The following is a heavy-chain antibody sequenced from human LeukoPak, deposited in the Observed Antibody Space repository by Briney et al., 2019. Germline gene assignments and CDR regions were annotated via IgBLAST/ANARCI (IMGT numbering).Heavy chain of an antibody. CDR3: ARSLRWNWYFDL. Sequence: SGGSLRLSCAASGFTFSSYGMHWVRQAPGKGLEWVAFIRYDGSNKYYADSVKGRFTISRDNSKNTLYLQMNSLRAEDTAVYYCARSLRWNWYFDLWGRGTLVTVSS. J-gene: IGHJ2*01. V-gene: IGHV3-30*02. D-gene: IGHD4-23*01. CDR2: IRYDGSNK. CDR1: GFTFSSYG.